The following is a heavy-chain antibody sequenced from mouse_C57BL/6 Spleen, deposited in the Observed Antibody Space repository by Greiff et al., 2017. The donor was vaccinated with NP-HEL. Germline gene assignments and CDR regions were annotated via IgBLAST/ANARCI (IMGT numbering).Heavy chain of an antibody. D-gene: IGHD3-3*01. Sequence: QVQLQQPGAELVKPGASVKLSCKASGYTFTSYWMQWVKQRPGQGLEWIGEIDPSDSYTNYNQKFKGKATLTGDTSSSTAYMQLGSLTSEGSAVYYCARDGLGSWFAYWGQGTLVTVSA. CDR1: GYTFTSYW. CDR3: ARDGLGSWFAY. CDR2: IDPSDSYT. V-gene: IGHV1-50*01. J-gene: IGHJ3*01.